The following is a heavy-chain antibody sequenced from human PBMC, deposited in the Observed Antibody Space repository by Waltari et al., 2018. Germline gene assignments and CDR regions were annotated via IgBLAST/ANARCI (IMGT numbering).Heavy chain of an antibody. D-gene: IGHD3-10*01. J-gene: IGHJ4*02. CDR2: IYTSGST. CDR3: ARDDRREGPYYYGSGSYTY. Sequence: QVQLQESGPGLVKPSETLSLTCTVSGGSISSYYWSWIRQPAGKGLEWIGRIYTSGSTNYNPSLKSRVTMSVDTSKNQFSLKLSSVTAADTAVYYCARDDRREGPYYYGSGSYTYWGQGTLVTVSS. V-gene: IGHV4-4*07. CDR1: GGSISSYY.